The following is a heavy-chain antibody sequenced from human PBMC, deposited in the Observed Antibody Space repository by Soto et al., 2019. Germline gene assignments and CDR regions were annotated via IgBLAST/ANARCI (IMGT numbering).Heavy chain of an antibody. J-gene: IGHJ3*02. D-gene: IGHD4-17*01. CDR2: IYYSGST. V-gene: IGHV4-30-4*01. CDR3: ARDLGTTVAYGAFDI. CDR1: GGSISSGDYY. Sequence: SETLSLTCTVSGGSISSGDYYWSWIRQPPGKGLEWIGYIYYSGSTYYNPSLKSRVTISVDTSKNQFSLKLSSVTAADTAVYYCARDLGTTVAYGAFDIWGQGTMVTVSS.